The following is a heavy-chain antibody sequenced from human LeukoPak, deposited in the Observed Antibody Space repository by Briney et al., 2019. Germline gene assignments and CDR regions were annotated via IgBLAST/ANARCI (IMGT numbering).Heavy chain of an antibody. CDR3: AKDGGSGSYFDFYI. CDR1: GFTFNSYG. D-gene: IGHD1-26*01. V-gene: IGHV3-30*02. J-gene: IGHJ3*02. CDR2: IRYDGSKS. Sequence: GGSLRLSCAASGFTFNSYGMHWVRQAPGKGLEWVGFIRYDGSKSYFADSVKGRFAHSRDNSKNTLYLQRSSLRPQDTAVYCCAKDGGSGSYFDFYIWGQGTMVTVSS.